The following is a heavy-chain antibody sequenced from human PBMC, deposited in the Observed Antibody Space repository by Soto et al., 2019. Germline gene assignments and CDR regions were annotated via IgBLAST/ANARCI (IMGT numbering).Heavy chain of an antibody. CDR2: INPNSGGT. D-gene: IGHD3-9*01. CDR3: ARTHNYDILYYFDY. J-gene: IGHJ4*02. Sequence: GASVKVSCKASGYTFTGYYMHWVRQAPGQGLEWMGWINPNSGGTNYAQKFQGWVTMTRDTSISTAYMELSRLRSDDTAVYYCARTHNYDILYYFDYWGQGTLVTVSS. CDR1: GYTFTGYY. V-gene: IGHV1-2*04.